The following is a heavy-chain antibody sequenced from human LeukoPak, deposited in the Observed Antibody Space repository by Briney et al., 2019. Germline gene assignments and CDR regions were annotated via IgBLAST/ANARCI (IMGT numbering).Heavy chain of an antibody. CDR2: ISGSGGST. Sequence: GGSLRLSCAASGFTFSSFAMSWVRQAPGKGLEWVSAISGSGGSTYYADSVKGRFTIYRDNSKNTLYLQMNSLRAEDTAVYYCATPLYDYVWGSYRYRGQGTLVTVSS. V-gene: IGHV3-23*01. CDR1: GFTFSSFA. D-gene: IGHD3-16*02. J-gene: IGHJ4*02. CDR3: ATPLYDYVWGSYRY.